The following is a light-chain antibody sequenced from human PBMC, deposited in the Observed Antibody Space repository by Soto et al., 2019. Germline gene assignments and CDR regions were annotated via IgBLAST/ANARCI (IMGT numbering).Light chain of an antibody. CDR3: QQYNNWPT. Sequence: EIVFTHSPGTLSLSPWEISTLSCMASQSVSSSYLAWYQQKPGQAPRLLIYGASTRATGIPARFSGSGSGTEFTLTISSLQSEDFAVYYCQQYNNWPTFGQGTKVDIK. CDR1: QSVSSSY. V-gene: IGKV3-15*01. CDR2: GAS. J-gene: IGKJ1*01.